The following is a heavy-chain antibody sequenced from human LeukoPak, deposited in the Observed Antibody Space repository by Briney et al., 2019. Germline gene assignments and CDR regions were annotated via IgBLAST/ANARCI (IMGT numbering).Heavy chain of an antibody. CDR1: GFPLSDYW. J-gene: IGHJ4*02. CDR3: SRSLDY. V-gene: IGHV3-7*01. Sequence: PGGSLRLSCAASGFPLSDYWMDWVRQAPGKGMEWVANINQDGTERYYVDSVKGRFTISRDNARNSLYLQMNSLRAEDTAVYYCSRSLDYWGPGALDTVSS. CDR2: INQDGTER.